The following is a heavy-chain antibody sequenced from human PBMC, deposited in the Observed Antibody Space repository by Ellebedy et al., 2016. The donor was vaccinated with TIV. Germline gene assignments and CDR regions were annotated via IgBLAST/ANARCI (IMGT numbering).Heavy chain of an antibody. CDR2: IYYSGST. D-gene: IGHD6-13*01. CDR1: GGSISSGDYY. CDR3: ARGIAAAGTGFDP. Sequence: SETLSLXCTVSGGSISSGDYYWSWIRQPPGKGLEWIGYIYYSGSTYYNPSLKSRVTISVDTSKNQFSLKLSSVTAADTAVYYCARGIAAAGTGFDPWGQGTLVTVSS. V-gene: IGHV4-30-4*01. J-gene: IGHJ5*02.